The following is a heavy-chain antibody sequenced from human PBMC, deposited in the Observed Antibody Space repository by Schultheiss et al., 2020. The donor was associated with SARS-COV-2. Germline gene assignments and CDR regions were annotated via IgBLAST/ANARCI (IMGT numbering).Heavy chain of an antibody. D-gene: IGHD3-10*01. J-gene: IGHJ4*02. CDR1: GGSISSGGYY. V-gene: IGHV4-39*07. Sequence: SQTLSLTCTVSGGSISSGGYYWSWIHQHPGKGLEWIGGMYYSGSTCYNPSLKSRVTISVDTSKNQFSLKLSSVTAADTAVYYCARRYYGSGSYGYWGQGTLVTVSS. CDR3: ARRYYGSGSYGY. CDR2: MYYSGST.